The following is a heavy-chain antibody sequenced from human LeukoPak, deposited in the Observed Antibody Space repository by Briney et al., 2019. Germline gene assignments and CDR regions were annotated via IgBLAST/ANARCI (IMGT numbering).Heavy chain of an antibody. CDR1: GFTFTKYW. J-gene: IGHJ4*02. D-gene: IGHD6-19*01. CDR2: MYLGDSET. Sequence: GESLKISCKGSGFTFTKYWIGWVRQMPGKGLGWVGIMYLGDSETRYSPSFQGQVTISADKSISTVFLQWSSLKASDTAMYYCVRHEGSISGWPFDYWGQGTLVTVSS. CDR3: VRHEGSISGWPFDY. V-gene: IGHV5-51*01.